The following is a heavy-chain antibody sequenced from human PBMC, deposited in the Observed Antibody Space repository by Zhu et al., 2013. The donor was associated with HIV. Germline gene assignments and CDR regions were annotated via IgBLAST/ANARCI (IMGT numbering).Heavy chain of an antibody. CDR3: ARDSSSSGGNWFDP. D-gene: IGHD6-6*01. J-gene: IGHJ5*02. CDR2: INPSGGST. CDR1: GYTFTSYY. V-gene: IGHV1-46*01. Sequence: QVQLVQSGAEVRSLGLSEGSCKASGYTFTSYYMHWVRQAPGQGLEWMGIINPSGGSTSYAQKFQGRVTMTRDTSTSTVYMELSSLRSEDTAVYYCARDSSSSGGNWFDPWGQGTLVTVSS.